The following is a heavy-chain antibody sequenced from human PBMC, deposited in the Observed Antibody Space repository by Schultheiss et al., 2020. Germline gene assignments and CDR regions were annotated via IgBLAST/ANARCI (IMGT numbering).Heavy chain of an antibody. Sequence: SETLSLTCTVSGGSISSYYWSWIRQPPGKGLEWIGSIYYSGSTYYNPSLKSRVTISVDTSKNQFSLKLSSVTAADTAVYYCARAKIDYWGQGTLVTVSS. CDR1: GGSISSYY. D-gene: IGHD1-26*01. V-gene: IGHV4-59*05. J-gene: IGHJ4*02. CDR3: ARAKIDY. CDR2: IYYSGST.